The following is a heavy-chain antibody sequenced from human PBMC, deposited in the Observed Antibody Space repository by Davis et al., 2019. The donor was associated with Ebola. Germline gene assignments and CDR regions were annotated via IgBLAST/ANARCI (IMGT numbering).Heavy chain of an antibody. Sequence: ASVKVSCKASGYTFTNYDINWVRQATGQGLEWMGWMNPNSGNTGYARNFQGRVTMTGDTSISTAYMELRSLRSDDTAVYYCARDSSGLRFDYWGQGTLVTVSS. J-gene: IGHJ4*02. V-gene: IGHV1-8*01. CDR2: MNPNSGNT. D-gene: IGHD3-22*01. CDR1: GYTFTNYD. CDR3: ARDSSGLRFDY.